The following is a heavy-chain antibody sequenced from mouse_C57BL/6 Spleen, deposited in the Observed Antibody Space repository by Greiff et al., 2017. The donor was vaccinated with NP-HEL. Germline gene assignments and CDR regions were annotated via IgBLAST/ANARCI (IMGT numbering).Heavy chain of an antibody. CDR1: GYSITSGYY. Sequence: VQLQQSGPGLVKPSQSLSLTCSVTGYSITSGYYWNWIRQFPGNKLEWMGYISYDGSNNYNPSLKNRISITRDTSKNQFFLKLNSVTTEDTATYYCARSFDYWGQGTTLTVSS. CDR3: ARSFDY. CDR2: ISYDGSN. V-gene: IGHV3-6*01. J-gene: IGHJ2*01.